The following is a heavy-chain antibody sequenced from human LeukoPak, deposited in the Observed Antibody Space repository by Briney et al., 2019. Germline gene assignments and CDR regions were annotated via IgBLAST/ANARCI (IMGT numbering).Heavy chain of an antibody. J-gene: IGHJ4*02. Sequence: PSETLSLTCTVSGGSISSSSCYWSWIRQPPGKGLEWIGYIYYSGSTNYNPSLKSRVTISVDTSKNQFSLKLSSVTAADTAVYYCASGYSYGKVDYWGQGTLVTVSS. D-gene: IGHD5-18*01. CDR2: IYYSGST. CDR1: GGSISSSSCY. CDR3: ASGYSYGKVDY. V-gene: IGHV4-61*01.